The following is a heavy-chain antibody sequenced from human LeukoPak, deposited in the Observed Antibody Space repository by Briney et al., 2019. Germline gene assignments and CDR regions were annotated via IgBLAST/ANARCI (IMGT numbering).Heavy chain of an antibody. CDR3: ARGADCSGGSCELGY. CDR1: GGSFSGYY. D-gene: IGHD2-15*01. CDR2: INHSGST. Sequence: SETLSLTCAVYGGSFSGYYWSWIRQPPGKGLEWIGEINHSGSTNYNPSLKSRVTISVDTSKNQFSLKLSSVTAADTAVYYCARGADCSGGSCELGYWGQGTLVTVSS. V-gene: IGHV4-34*01. J-gene: IGHJ4*02.